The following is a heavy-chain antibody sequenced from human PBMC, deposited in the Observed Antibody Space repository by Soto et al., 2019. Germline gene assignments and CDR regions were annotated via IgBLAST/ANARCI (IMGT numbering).Heavy chain of an antibody. D-gene: IGHD6-19*01. Sequence: QVQLVQSGAEVKKYGSSVKVSCKASGGTFSRYAISWVRQAPGQGLEWLGGITPMFGTANYAQRFQGRVTITADESTSTAYMQLGSLRSDDTAIYYCAQTLGLAVAGPGRFDLWGRGTLVTVSS. V-gene: IGHV1-69*12. CDR1: GGTFSRYA. CDR2: ITPMFGTA. J-gene: IGHJ2*01. CDR3: AQTLGLAVAGPGRFDL.